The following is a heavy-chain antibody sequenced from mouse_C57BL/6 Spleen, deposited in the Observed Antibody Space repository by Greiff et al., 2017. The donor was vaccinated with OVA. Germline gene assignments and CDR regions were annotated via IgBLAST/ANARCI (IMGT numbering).Heavy chain of an antibody. CDR1: GYTFTSYW. CDR3: ARRSNWGGDYYAMDY. D-gene: IGHD4-1*01. V-gene: IGHV1-55*01. CDR2: IYPGSGST. Sequence: QVQLQQPGAELVKPGASVKMSCKASGYTFTSYWITWVKQRPGQGLEWIGDIYPGSGSTNYNEKFKSKATLTVDTSSSTAYMQLSSLTSEDSAVYYCARRSNWGGDYYAMDYWGQGTSVTVSS. J-gene: IGHJ4*01.